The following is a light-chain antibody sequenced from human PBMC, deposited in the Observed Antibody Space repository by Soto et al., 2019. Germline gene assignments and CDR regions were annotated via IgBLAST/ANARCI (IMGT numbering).Light chain of an antibody. CDR2: DAS. V-gene: IGKV1-33*01. Sequence: DIQMTQSPSSLSASVGDRVTITCQASQDISNYLNWYQQKPGKAPKLLIYDASNLETGVPSRFSGSGSGTDFTFTISSLQPEDIATYYCQQYENLPTLGQGTRLEIK. CDR3: QQYENLPT. J-gene: IGKJ5*01. CDR1: QDISNY.